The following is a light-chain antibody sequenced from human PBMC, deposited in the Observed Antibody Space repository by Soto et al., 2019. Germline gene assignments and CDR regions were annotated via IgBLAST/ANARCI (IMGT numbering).Light chain of an antibody. CDR2: EVN. CDR1: STDIGRYDL. V-gene: IGLV2-23*02. Sequence: QSALTQPASVSGSPGQSITISFTGASTDIGRYDLVAWYQQDPVKAPKLMIYEVNKRPSGVSDRFSGSKSGNTASLTISGLQAEDEADYFCSSHAGRGSIIFGGGTKVTVL. J-gene: IGLJ2*01. CDR3: SSHAGRGSII.